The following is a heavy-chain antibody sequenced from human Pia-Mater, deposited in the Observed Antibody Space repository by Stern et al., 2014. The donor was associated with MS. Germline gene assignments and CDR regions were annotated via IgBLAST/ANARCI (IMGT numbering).Heavy chain of an antibody. CDR2: IWYDGSNK. V-gene: IGHV3-33*01. D-gene: IGHD6-6*01. J-gene: IGHJ4*02. CDR1: GFTFSSYG. CDR3: ARGDSSSPLEY. Sequence: DQLVESGGGVVQPGRSPRLSCAASGFTFSSYGMHWVRQTPGKGLEWVAVIWYDGSNKYYADSVKGRFTISRDNSENTLYLQMNSLRAEDTAVYYCARGDSSSPLEYWGQGTLVTVSS.